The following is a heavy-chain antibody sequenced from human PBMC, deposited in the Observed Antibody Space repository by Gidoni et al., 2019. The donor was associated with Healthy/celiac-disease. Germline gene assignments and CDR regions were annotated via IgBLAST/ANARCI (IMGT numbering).Heavy chain of an antibody. J-gene: IGHJ4*02. CDR3: ARDGWGQYGDLSYFDY. Sequence: EVQLVESGGGLVKPGGSLRLSCAASGSTFSSYSMNWVRQAQGKGLEWVSSVSSSSSYIYYADSVKGRFTISIDNAKNSLYLQMNSLRAEDTAVYYCARDGWGQYGDLSYFDYWGQGTLVTVSS. CDR2: VSSSSSYI. CDR1: GSTFSSYS. D-gene: IGHD4-17*01. V-gene: IGHV3-21*01.